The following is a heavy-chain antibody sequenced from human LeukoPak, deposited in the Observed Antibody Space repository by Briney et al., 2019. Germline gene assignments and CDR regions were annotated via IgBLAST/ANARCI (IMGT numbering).Heavy chain of an antibody. J-gene: IGHJ6*03. V-gene: IGHV3-11*04. CDR2: ISGTGSPI. Sequence: GGSLRLSCAACGFPLKDSHATLVGQAPGKGLDWVSYISGTGSPIYYGDSVKGRFTISRDNSKNSLYLQMNSLRAEDTAVYYGVRLGWAALYWGRYYMNVWGKGTTVIVSS. CDR3: VRLGWAALYWGRYYMNV. D-gene: IGHD6-6*01. CDR1: GFPLKDSH.